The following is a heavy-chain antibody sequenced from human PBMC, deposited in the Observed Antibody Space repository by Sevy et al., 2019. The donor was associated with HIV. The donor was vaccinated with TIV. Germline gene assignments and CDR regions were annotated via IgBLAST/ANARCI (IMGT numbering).Heavy chain of an antibody. Sequence: SGPTLVNPTQTLTLTCTFSGFSLSTSGVGVDWIRQPPGKALEWLALIFWNDDKRYSPSLKSRLTITKDTSKNQVVLTMTNMDPVDTATYYCAHTVTQYSSSSYYFDYWGQGTLVTVSS. V-gene: IGHV2-5*01. D-gene: IGHD6-6*01. J-gene: IGHJ4*02. CDR3: AHTVTQYSSSSYYFDY. CDR2: IFWNDDK. CDR1: GFSLSTSGVG.